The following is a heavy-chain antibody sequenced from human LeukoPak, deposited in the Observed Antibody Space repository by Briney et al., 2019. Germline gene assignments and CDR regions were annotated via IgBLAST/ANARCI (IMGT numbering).Heavy chain of an antibody. V-gene: IGHV4-59*01. J-gene: IGHJ5*02. D-gene: IGHD3-10*01. CDR1: GGSISRYY. CDR2: IYYSGST. Sequence: SETLSLTCTVFGGSISRYYWSWIRQPPGKGLEWIGYIYYSGSTNYSPSLKSRVTISVDTSKNQFSLKLSSVTAADTAVYYCARDPRGVNWFDPWGQGTLVTVSS. CDR3: ARDPRGVNWFDP.